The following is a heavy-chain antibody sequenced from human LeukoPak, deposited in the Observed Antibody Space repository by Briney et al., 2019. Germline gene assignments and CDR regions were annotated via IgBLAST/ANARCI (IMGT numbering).Heavy chain of an antibody. CDR3: AKDLALYTAMVTRVANWFDP. CDR2: ISGSGGST. J-gene: IGHJ5*02. V-gene: IGHV3-23*01. CDR1: GFTFSSYA. Sequence: GASLRLSCAASGFTFSSYAMSWVRQAPGKGLEWVSAISGSGGSTYYADSVKGRFTISRDNSKNTLYLQMNSLRAEDTAVYYCAKDLALYTAMVTRVANWFDPWGQGTLVTVSS. D-gene: IGHD5-18*01.